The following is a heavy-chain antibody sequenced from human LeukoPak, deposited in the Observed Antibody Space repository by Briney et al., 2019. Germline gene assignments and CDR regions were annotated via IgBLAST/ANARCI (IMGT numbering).Heavy chain of an antibody. J-gene: IGHJ4*02. D-gene: IGHD3-10*01. V-gene: IGHV4-61*02. CDR1: AASINSGGYY. CDR3: AREYFGLAYNFDY. Sequence: PSETLSLTCTVSAASINSGGYYWTWIRQPAGKGLEWIGRIYTSGTTNYNPSLKSRVTMSVDTSKNQYSLKLSSETAADTAVYYCAREYFGLAYNFDYWGQGTLVTVSS. CDR2: IYTSGTT.